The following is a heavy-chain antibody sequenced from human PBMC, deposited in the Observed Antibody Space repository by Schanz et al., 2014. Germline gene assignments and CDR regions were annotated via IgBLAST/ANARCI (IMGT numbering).Heavy chain of an antibody. CDR1: GFTFSAHA. CDR3: AKRCSSTSCSHGAFDI. CDR2: ISGSGGST. D-gene: IGHD2-2*01. Sequence: EVLLVDSGGGLVQPGGSLRLSCGASGFTFSAHAMSWVRQAPGKGPEWVSAISGSGGSTYYADSVKGRFTISRDNSKNTLYLQMNSLRDEDTAMYYCAKRCSSTSCSHGAFDIWGQGTMVTVSS. J-gene: IGHJ3*02. V-gene: IGHV3-23*04.